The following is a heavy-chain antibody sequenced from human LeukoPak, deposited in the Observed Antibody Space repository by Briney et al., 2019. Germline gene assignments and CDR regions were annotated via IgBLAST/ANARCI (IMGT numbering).Heavy chain of an antibody. Sequence: SETLSLTCSVSGGSIISYGYYWTWIRQYPGKGLEWIGNIFCNGTTYYNPSFKGRVTVSGDTSKNQFSLNLNSLTAADTAVYYCARDRMDTALAFFFDYWGQGTLVTVSS. CDR3: ARDRMDTALAFFFDY. J-gene: IGHJ4*02. CDR1: GGSIISYGYY. D-gene: IGHD5-18*01. V-gene: IGHV4-31*03. CDR2: IFCNGTT.